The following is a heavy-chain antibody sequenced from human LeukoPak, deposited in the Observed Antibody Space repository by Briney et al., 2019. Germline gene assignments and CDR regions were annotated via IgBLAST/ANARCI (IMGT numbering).Heavy chain of an antibody. CDR2: INHSGST. D-gene: IGHD6-13*01. V-gene: IGHV4-34*01. CDR3: ARGYGYVVHGFDY. CDR1: GGSFSGYY. J-gene: IGHJ4*02. Sequence: PSETLSLTCAVYGGSFSGYYWSWIRQPPGKGLEWIGEINHSGSTNYNPSLKSRVTISVDTSKNQFSLKLSSVTAADTAVYYCARGYGYVVHGFDYWGQGTLVAVSS.